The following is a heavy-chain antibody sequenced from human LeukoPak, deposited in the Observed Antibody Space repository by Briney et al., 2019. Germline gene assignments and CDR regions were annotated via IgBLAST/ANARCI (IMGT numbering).Heavy chain of an antibody. CDR3: ARVKPLLWGSFDY. CDR2: IIPIFGTA. CDR1: GGTFSNYA. V-gene: IGHV1-69*13. J-gene: IGHJ4*02. Sequence: SVKVSCKASGGTFSNYAISWVRQAPGQGLEWMRGIIPIFGTANYAQKFQGRVTITADESTSTAYMELSSLRSEDTAVYYCARVKPLLWGSFDYWGQGTLVTVSS. D-gene: IGHD3-10*01.